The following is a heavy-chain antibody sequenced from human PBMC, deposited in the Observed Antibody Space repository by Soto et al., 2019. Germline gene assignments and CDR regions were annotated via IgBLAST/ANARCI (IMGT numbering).Heavy chain of an antibody. CDR1: GYTFTSYA. CDR2: INAGNGNT. CDR3: AVTHIAAREPFDY. J-gene: IGHJ4*02. V-gene: IGHV1-3*01. Sequence: ASVKVSCKASGYTFTSYAMHWVRQAPGQRLEWMGWINAGNGNTKYSQKFQGRVTITRDTSASTAYMELSSLRSEDTAVYYYAVTHIAAREPFDYWGQGTLVTVSS. D-gene: IGHD6-6*01.